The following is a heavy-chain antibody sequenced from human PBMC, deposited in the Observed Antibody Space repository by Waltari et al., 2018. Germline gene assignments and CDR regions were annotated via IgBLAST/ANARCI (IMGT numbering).Heavy chain of an antibody. V-gene: IGHV4-59*01. D-gene: IGHD6-13*01. Sequence: QVQLQESGPGLVKPSETLSLTCTVSGGSISSYYWSWIRQPPGKGLEWIGYIYYSGSTNYNPSLKSRVTISVDTSKNQFSLKLSSVTAADTAVYYCARDGSIAAAGEYYYYYYMDVWGKGTTVTVSS. CDR2: IYYSGST. J-gene: IGHJ6*03. CDR1: GGSISSYY. CDR3: ARDGSIAAAGEYYYYYYMDV.